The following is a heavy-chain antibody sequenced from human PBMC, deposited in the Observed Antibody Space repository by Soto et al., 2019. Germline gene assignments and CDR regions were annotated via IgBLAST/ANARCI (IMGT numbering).Heavy chain of an antibody. CDR2: IIPIFGTA. CDR3: AGNYCSGGSADALAI. D-gene: IGHD2-15*01. V-gene: IGHV1-69*13. Sequence: SVKVSCKASGGTFSSYAISWVRQAPGQGLEWMGGIIPIFGTANYAQKFQGRVTITADESTSTAYMELSSLRSEDTAVYYCAGNYCSGGSADALAIWGQGTMVTVSS. CDR1: GGTFSSYA. J-gene: IGHJ3*02.